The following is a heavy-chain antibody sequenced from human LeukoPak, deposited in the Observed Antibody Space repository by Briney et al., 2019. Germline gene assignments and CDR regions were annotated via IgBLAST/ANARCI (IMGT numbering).Heavy chain of an antibody. Sequence: SETLSLPCAVYGGFFSVYYGSWIRQPPGKGLEWIGEINHRGRNKYNTSLKSPVNIPEKKSKNQFTLQLSSVTAADTAVYYCARGRVWERNYYYYYYMDVWGKGTTVTVSS. CDR1: GGFFSVYY. V-gene: IGHV4-34*01. CDR2: INHRGRN. D-gene: IGHD1-26*01. J-gene: IGHJ6*03. CDR3: ARGRVWERNYYYYYYMDV.